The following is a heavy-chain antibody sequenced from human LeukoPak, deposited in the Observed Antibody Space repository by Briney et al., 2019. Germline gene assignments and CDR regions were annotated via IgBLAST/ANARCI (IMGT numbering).Heavy chain of an antibody. V-gene: IGHV1-69*13. CDR2: IIPIFGTA. CDR3: ARAFAGYCSSTSCPNYYYYYYMDV. J-gene: IGHJ6*03. D-gene: IGHD2-2*01. Sequence: SVKVSCKASGGTFSSYAISWVRQAPGQGLEWMGGIIPIFGTANYAQKFQGRVTITADESTSTAYMELSSLRSEDTAVYYCARAFAGYCSSTSCPNYYYYYYMDVWGKGTTVTVSS. CDR1: GGTFSSYA.